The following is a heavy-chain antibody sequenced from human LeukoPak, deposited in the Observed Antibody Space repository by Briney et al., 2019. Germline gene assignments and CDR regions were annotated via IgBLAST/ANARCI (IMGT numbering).Heavy chain of an antibody. V-gene: IGHV3-11*01. Sequence: PGGSLRLSCAASGFTSSDYYMSWIRQAPGKGLEWVSYISSSGSTIYYADSVKGRFTISRDNAKNSLYLQMNSLRAEDTAVYYCARTSTGGSDYDILTGYYNRRGAFDYWGQGTLVTVSS. CDR2: ISSSGSTI. D-gene: IGHD3-9*01. CDR3: ARTSTGGSDYDILTGYYNRRGAFDY. CDR1: GFTSSDYY. J-gene: IGHJ4*02.